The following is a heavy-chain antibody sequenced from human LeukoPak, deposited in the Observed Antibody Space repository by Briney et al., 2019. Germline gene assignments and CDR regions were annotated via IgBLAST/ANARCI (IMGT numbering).Heavy chain of an antibody. CDR1: GGSFSGYY. Sequence: SETLSLTCAVYGGSFSGYYWSWIRQPPGKGLEWIGEINHSGSTNYNPSLKSRVTISVDTSKNQFSLKLSSVTAADTAVYYCARDYGSGSYSGYWGQGTLVTVSS. D-gene: IGHD3-10*01. V-gene: IGHV4-34*01. J-gene: IGHJ4*02. CDR2: INHSGST. CDR3: ARDYGSGSYSGY.